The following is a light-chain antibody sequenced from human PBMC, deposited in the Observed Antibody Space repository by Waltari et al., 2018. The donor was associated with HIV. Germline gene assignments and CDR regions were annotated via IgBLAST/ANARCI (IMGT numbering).Light chain of an antibody. Sequence: DIVMTQSPDSLAVSLGERATINCKSSQSVLYSSNNKNYLAWYKQKPGQTPRLLIYWASTRETGVPERCRGSGSGTDFTFTISRLQAEDVAVYYCQQYYSIPPLTFGGGTKVEIK. J-gene: IGKJ4*01. V-gene: IGKV4-1*01. CDR2: WAS. CDR3: QQYYSIPPLT. CDR1: QSVLYSSNNKNY.